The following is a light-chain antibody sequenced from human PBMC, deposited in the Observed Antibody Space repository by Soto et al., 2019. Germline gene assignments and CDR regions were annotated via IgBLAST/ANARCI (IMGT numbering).Light chain of an antibody. CDR1: SSNIGSNT. J-gene: IGLJ1*01. V-gene: IGLV1-44*01. CDR2: SNN. CDR3: AAWDDSLNGLYV. Sequence: QSVLTQPPSASGTPGQRVTIPCSGSSSNIGSNTVNWYQQLPGTAPKLLIYSNNQRPSAIPDRFSGSKSGTSASLAISGLQSEDEADYYCAAWDDSLNGLYVFGTGTKLTVL.